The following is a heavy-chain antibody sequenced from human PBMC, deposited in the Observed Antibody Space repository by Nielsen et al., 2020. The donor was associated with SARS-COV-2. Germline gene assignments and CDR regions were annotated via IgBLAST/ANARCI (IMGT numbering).Heavy chain of an antibody. J-gene: IGHJ5*02. D-gene: IGHD3-3*01. CDR3: ARDQYYDFWSGYYTWSWFDP. Sequence: GESLKISCAASGFTFSSYWMSWVRQAPGKGLEWVANIKQDGSEKYYVDSVKGRFTISRDNAKNSLYLQMNSLRAEDTAVYYCARDQYYDFWSGYYTWSWFDPWGQGTLVTVSS. V-gene: IGHV3-7*01. CDR2: IKQDGSEK. CDR1: GFTFSSYW.